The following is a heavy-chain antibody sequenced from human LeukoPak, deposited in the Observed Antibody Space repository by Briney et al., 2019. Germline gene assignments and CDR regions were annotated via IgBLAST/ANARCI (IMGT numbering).Heavy chain of an antibody. CDR2: IYHSGST. V-gene: IGHV4-30-2*02. Sequence: SETLSLTCAVSGGSISSGGYSWSWIRQPPGKGLEWIGYIYHSGSTYYNPSLKSRVTISVDTSKNQFSLKLNSMTAADTAVYYCARLDVWGQGATVTVSS. CDR3: ARLDV. CDR1: GGSISSGGYS. J-gene: IGHJ6*02.